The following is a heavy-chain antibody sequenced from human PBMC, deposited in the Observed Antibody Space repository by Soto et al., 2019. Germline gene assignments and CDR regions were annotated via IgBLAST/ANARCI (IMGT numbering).Heavy chain of an antibody. V-gene: IGHV3-11*06. CDR2: ISSSSNYT. Sequence: GGSLRLSCAASGFTFSDYYMSWIRQAPGKGLEWVSYISSSSNYTNYADSEKGRFTISRDNAKNSLYLQMSSLRAEDTAVYYCARRGSTWYYFDYWGQGTLVTVSS. CDR1: GFTFSDYY. J-gene: IGHJ4*02. CDR3: ARRGSTWYYFDY. D-gene: IGHD2-2*01.